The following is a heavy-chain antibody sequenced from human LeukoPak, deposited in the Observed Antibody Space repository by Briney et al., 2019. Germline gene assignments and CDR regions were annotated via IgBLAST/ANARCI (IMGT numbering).Heavy chain of an antibody. CDR3: ARELISVFGYCSGGSCYEY. D-gene: IGHD2-15*01. Sequence: GGSLRLSCAASGFTVSSNYMSWVRQAPGKGLEWVSVIYSGGSTYYADSVKGRFTISRDNSKNTLYLQMNSLRAEDTAVYYCARELISVFGYCSGGSCYEYWGQGTLVTVSS. V-gene: IGHV3-53*01. CDR1: GFTVSSNY. J-gene: IGHJ4*02. CDR2: IYSGGST.